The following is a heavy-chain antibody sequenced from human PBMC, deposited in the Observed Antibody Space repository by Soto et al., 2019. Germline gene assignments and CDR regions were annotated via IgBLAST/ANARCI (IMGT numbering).Heavy chain of an antibody. D-gene: IGHD1-1*01. CDR2: INQDGNED. V-gene: IGHV3-7*01. J-gene: IGHJ4*02. CDR1: GFTFSFYW. CDR3: ARTGDGHHDFLDY. Sequence: GGSLRLSCAASGFTFSFYWMKWVRDAPGKGLEWVANINQDGNEDNLLDSVKGRFTISRDNAKNSLFLQMNSLRVDDTAVYYCARTGDGHHDFLDYWGQGALVTVSS.